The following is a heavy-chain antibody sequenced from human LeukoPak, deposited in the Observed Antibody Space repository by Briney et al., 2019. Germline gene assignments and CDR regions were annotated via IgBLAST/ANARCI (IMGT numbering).Heavy chain of an antibody. CDR1: GGSLSGYY. CDR3: ARGRGAARRVGWFDP. V-gene: IGHV4-34*01. J-gene: IGHJ5*02. CDR2: INHSGTT. Sequence: SQTLSLTCAVYGGSLSGYYWSWIRQPPGPGLEYSGEINHSGTTKYNTSLKSPVTISVDTSKNQSSLKLSSVPAADRAVYYCARGRGAARRVGWFDPWGQGTLVSVSS. D-gene: IGHD6-6*01.